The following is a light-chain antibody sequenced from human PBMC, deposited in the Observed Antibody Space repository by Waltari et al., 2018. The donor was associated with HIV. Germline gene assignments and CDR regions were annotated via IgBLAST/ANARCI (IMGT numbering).Light chain of an antibody. Sequence: DTQMCQPPFSLSASAGARVTSTCQANQDISNNLNWYQQKPGKAPNLLLFDASNFQTGVQSRFSGSRSGTDFNLTSGSLQHDDGATYVCQNYKNLPITFGHGTRLEIK. CDR1: QDISNN. CDR3: QNYKNLPIT. CDR2: DAS. J-gene: IGKJ5*01. V-gene: IGKV1-33*01.